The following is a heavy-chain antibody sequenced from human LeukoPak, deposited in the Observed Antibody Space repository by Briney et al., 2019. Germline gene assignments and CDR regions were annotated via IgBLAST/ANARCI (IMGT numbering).Heavy chain of an antibody. V-gene: IGHV4-34*01. CDR3: VRGSRVYCGGDCYYY. Sequence: SETLSLTCTCIGGSFIGYYWSWLRQPPDKGLEWIGEINPSGSTNYNPSLKTRVTISTDTTKHHFSLNLNSVTAADTGVYYCVRGSRVYCGGDCYYYWGQGTLVTVSS. CDR2: INPSGST. D-gene: IGHD2-21*02. CDR1: GGSFIGYY. J-gene: IGHJ4*02.